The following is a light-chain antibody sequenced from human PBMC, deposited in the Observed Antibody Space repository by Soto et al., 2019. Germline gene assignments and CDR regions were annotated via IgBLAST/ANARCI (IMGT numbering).Light chain of an antibody. CDR2: DVG. Sequence: QSALTQPRSVSGSPGQSVTISCTGTSSDVGGYNYVSWYQQHPGKAPKLMIYDVGKRPSGVPDRFSGSKSDNTASLTISGLQAEDEADYYCCSYAGSTTWVFGGGTKVTVL. CDR1: SSDVGGYNY. V-gene: IGLV2-11*01. J-gene: IGLJ3*02. CDR3: CSYAGSTTWV.